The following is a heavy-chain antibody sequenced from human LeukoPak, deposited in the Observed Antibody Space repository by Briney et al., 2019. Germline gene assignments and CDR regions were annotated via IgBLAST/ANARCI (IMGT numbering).Heavy chain of an antibody. J-gene: IGHJ5*02. Sequence: KASETLSLTCTVSGGSISSSSYYWGWIRQPPGKGLEWIGSIYYSGSTYYNPSLKSRVTISVDTSKNQFSLKLSSVTAADTAVYYCARPENDSGGSRKRGTAFDPWGQGTLVTVSS. V-gene: IGHV4-39*01. CDR3: ARPENDSGGSRKRGTAFDP. CDR2: IYYSGST. CDR1: GGSISSSSYY. D-gene: IGHD2-15*01.